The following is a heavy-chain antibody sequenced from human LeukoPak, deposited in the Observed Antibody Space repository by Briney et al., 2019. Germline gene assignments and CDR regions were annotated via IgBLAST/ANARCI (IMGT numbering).Heavy chain of an antibody. Sequence: PGGSLRLSCAASGFTLSSYYMHRVRQAPGKGLVWVSRINSDGSSTNYADSVKGRFTISRDNAKNTLYLQMNSLRAEDTAVYYCARTENDYASSPFDYWGQGTLVTVSS. D-gene: IGHD4-17*01. CDR2: INSDGSST. V-gene: IGHV3-74*01. CDR3: ARTENDYASSPFDY. J-gene: IGHJ4*02. CDR1: GFTLSSYY.